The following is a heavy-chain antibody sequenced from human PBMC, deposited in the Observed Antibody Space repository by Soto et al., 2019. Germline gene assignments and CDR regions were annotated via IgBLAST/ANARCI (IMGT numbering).Heavy chain of an antibody. V-gene: IGHV3-9*01. J-gene: IGHJ6*02. CDR2: ISWNSGSI. D-gene: IGHD1-26*01. CDR3: AKEGGSYYYYGMDV. CDR1: GFTFDDYA. Sequence: PGGSLRLSCAASGFTFDDYAMHWVRQAPGKGLEWVSGISWNSGSISYADSVKGRFTISRDNAKNSLYLQMNSLRAEDTALYYCAKEGGSYYYYGMDVWGQGTTVTVSS.